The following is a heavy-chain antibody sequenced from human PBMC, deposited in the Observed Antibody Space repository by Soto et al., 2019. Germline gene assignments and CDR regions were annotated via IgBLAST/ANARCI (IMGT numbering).Heavy chain of an antibody. V-gene: IGHV3-23*01. J-gene: IGHJ2*01. D-gene: IGHD2-2*01. CDR2: ISGSGGST. CDR3: AKACYCSSTSCYDCYWYFDL. CDR1: GFTFSSYA. Sequence: GGSLRLSCVASGFTFSSYAMSWVRQAPGKGLEWVSAISGSGGSTYYADSVKGRFTISRDNSKNTLYRQMNSLRAEDTAVYYCAKACYCSSTSCYDCYWYFDLWGRGTLVTVSS.